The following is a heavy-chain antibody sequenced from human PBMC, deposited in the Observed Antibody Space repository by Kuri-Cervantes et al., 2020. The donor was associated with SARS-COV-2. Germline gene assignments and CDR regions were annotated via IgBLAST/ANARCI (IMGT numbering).Heavy chain of an antibody. Sequence: GESLKISCAASGFTFSSYGMHWVRQAPGKGLEWVAVIWYDESNKYYADSVKGRFTISRDNSKNPLYLQMNSLRAEDTAVYYCAREARDYYDTSGYLDYWGQGFLVTVSS. J-gene: IGHJ4*02. D-gene: IGHD3-22*01. CDR3: AREARDYYDTSGYLDY. CDR1: GFTFSSYG. CDR2: IWYDESNK. V-gene: IGHV3-33*01.